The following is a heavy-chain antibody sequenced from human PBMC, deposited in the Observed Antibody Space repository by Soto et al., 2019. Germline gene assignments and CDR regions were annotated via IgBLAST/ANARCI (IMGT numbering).Heavy chain of an antibody. Sequence: RSAKQSPTCPVAGASISMGGSYLRWIRQHPEKGLEWIGYSYYSGSTYYNPSLKSRVSISVDTSKSQFSLKLSSVTAADTSVYYCARGARYWFDPWGQGTLVKVSS. V-gene: IGHV4-31*03. CDR3: ARGARYWFDP. CDR2: SYYSGST. J-gene: IGHJ5*02. CDR1: GASISMGGSY.